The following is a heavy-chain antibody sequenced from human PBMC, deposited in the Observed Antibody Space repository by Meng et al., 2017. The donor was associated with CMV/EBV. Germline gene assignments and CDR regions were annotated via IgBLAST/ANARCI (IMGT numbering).Heavy chain of an antibody. CDR2: ISSSGDVE. J-gene: IGHJ1*01. V-gene: IGHV3-48*03. Sequence: GGSLRLSCAASGFTFSSYEMNWVRQAPGKGLEWISYISSSGDVEFYADSVKGRFTISRDNAKNSLYLQMNSLRAEDTAVYYCARSSGPRYFQHWGQGTLVTVSS. CDR3: ARSSGPRYFQH. CDR1: GFTFSSYE.